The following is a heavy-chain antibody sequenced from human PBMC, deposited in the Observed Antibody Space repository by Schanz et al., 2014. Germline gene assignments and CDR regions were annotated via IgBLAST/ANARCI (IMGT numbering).Heavy chain of an antibody. J-gene: IGHJ2*01. CDR1: GFTFDHYA. Sequence: EVQLLESGGGLVQPGGSLRLSCAASGFTFDHYAMTWVRQAPGKGLEWVAAVSSRSDEIKYADSVRGRFTISRDNSRSTMYLQMNSLRAEDTAVYFCAKDLGVDCGDGCFNWYFDLGGRGTLVTVSS. V-gene: IGHV3-23*05. CDR2: VSSRSDEI. D-gene: IGHD2-21*02. CDR3: AKDLGVDCGDGCFNWYFDL.